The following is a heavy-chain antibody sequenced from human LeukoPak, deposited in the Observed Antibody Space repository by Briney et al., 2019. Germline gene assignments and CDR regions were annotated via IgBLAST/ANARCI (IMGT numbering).Heavy chain of an antibody. CDR3: ARGPPYIVVVTAIGFFDH. Sequence: SETLSLTCTVSGGSISSYYWSWIRQPPGKGLEWIGEIDHSGSTNYNPSLKSRVAISVDTPKNQFSLKLTSVTAADTAVYYRARGPPYIVVVTAIGFFDHWGQGTLVTVSS. CDR1: GGSISSYY. V-gene: IGHV4-34*01. D-gene: IGHD2-21*02. CDR2: IDHSGST. J-gene: IGHJ4*02.